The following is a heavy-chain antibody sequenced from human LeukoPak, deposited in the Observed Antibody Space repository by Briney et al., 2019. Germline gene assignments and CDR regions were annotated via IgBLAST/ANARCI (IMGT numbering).Heavy chain of an antibody. CDR1: VSTYG. Sequence: GGSLRLSCAASVSTYGMSWVRQAPGMGLEWVSSISGSGAGTYYADSVRGRFTISRDNSKNTLYLQMNSLRAEDTAVYYCAKDRAQQLVLDFWGQGTLVTVSS. V-gene: IGHV3-23*01. J-gene: IGHJ4*02. D-gene: IGHD6-13*01. CDR2: ISGSGAGT. CDR3: AKDRAQQLVLDF.